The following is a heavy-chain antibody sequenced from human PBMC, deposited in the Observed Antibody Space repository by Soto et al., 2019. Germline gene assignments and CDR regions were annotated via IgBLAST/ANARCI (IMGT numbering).Heavy chain of an antibody. CDR1: GGSISSLY. V-gene: IGHV4-59*01. CDR3: AREGSCSGGSCYGMDV. J-gene: IGHJ6*02. D-gene: IGHD2-15*01. CDR2: IFYSGST. Sequence: PSETLSLTCTVSGGSISSLYWNWIRQPPGKGLEWIGSIFYSGSTTYNPSLKSRVTISVDTSKTQFSLKLTSVTAADTAAYYCAREGSCSGGSCYGMDVWGQGTTVTVSS.